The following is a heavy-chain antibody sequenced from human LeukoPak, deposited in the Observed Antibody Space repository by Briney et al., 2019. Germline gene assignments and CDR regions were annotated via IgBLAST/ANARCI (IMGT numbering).Heavy chain of an antibody. D-gene: IGHD3-22*01. CDR1: GFILRNYW. J-gene: IGHJ3*02. CDR3: VRDAKYHDTSNYYDVGDI. CDR2: IRGDASRE. V-gene: IGHV3-7*01. Sequence: GGSLRLSCAASGFILRNYWMAWVRQAPGEGREWVANIRGDASREYYLDSVKGRFTISRDNTKNSLYLQMSSLRADETAVYYCVRDAKYHDTSNYYDVGDIWGQGTMVTVSS.